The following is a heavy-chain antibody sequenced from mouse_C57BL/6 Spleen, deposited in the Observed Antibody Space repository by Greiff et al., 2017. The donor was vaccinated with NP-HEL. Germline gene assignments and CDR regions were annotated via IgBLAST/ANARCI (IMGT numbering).Heavy chain of an antibody. J-gene: IGHJ3*01. CDR2: IDPSDSYT. V-gene: IGHV1-50*01. D-gene: IGHD2-2*01. Sequence: VQLQQPGAELVKPGASVKLSCKASGYTFTSYWMQWVKQRPGQGLEWIGEIDPSDSYTNYNQKFKGKATLTVDTSSSTAYMQLSSLTSEDSAVYYCARGGNYYGYDGGAWFAYWGQGTLVTVSA. CDR1: GYTFTSYW. CDR3: ARGGNYYGYDGGAWFAY.